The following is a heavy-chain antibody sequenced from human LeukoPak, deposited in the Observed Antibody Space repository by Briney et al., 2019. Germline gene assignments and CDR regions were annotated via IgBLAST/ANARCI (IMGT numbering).Heavy chain of an antibody. D-gene: IGHD4-17*01. Sequence: GGSLRLSCAASGFTFDDYAMHWVRQAPGKGLEWVSLISGDGGSTYYADSVKGRFTISRDNSKNSLYLQMNSLRTEDTALYYCAKDYSDYGDSRFDYWAREPWSPSPQ. V-gene: IGHV3-43*02. CDR2: ISGDGGST. CDR3: AKDYSDYGDSRFDY. CDR1: GFTFDDYA. J-gene: IGHJ4*02.